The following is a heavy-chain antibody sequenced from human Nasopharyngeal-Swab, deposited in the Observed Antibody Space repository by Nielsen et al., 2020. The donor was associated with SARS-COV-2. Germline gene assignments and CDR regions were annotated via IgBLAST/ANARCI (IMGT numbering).Heavy chain of an antibody. CDR3: AKLSTTVVTPAFDY. V-gene: IGHV3-23*01. Sequence: GESLKISCAASGFTFSSYAMSWVRQAPGKGLEWVSAISGSGGSTYHADSVKGRFTISRDNSKNTLYLQMNSLRAEDTAVYYCAKLSTTVVTPAFDYWGQGTLVTVSS. CDR2: ISGSGGST. D-gene: IGHD4-23*01. CDR1: GFTFSSYA. J-gene: IGHJ4*02.